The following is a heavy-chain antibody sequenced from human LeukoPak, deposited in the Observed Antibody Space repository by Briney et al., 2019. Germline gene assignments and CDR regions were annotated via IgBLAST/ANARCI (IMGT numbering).Heavy chain of an antibody. CDR3: ANQIITGYNSSWWYFDL. J-gene: IGHJ2*01. CDR2: INHSGST. Sequence: PSETLSLTCAVYGGYFSGYYWSWIRQPPGKGLEWIGEINHSGSTNYNPSLKSRVTISVDTPKNQFSLKLSSVTAADTAVYYCANQIITGYNSSWWYFDLWGRGTLVTVSS. CDR1: GGYFSGYY. V-gene: IGHV4-34*01. D-gene: IGHD6-13*01.